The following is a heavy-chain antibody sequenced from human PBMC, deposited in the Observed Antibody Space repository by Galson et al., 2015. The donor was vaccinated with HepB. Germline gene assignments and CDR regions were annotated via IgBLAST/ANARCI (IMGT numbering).Heavy chain of an antibody. CDR3: ARQYCTRGSCDQLEY. J-gene: IGHJ4*02. D-gene: IGHD2-8*01. Sequence: SLRLSCAASGFTFSYYAMSWVRQAPGKGLEWIGEIHHSGTTNYNPSLKSRVTMSVDKSKNQFSLEVTSVTAADTAVYYCARQYCTRGSCDQLEYWGQGTLVTISS. CDR1: GFTFSYYA. V-gene: IGHV4-4*02. CDR2: IHHSGTT.